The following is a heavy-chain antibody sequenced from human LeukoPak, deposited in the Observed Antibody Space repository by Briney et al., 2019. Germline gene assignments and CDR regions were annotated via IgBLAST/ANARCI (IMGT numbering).Heavy chain of an antibody. CDR1: GGTFSSYA. Sequence: GASVKVSCKASGGTFSSYAISWVRQAPGQGLEWMGRIIPIFGTANYAQKFQGRVTITADDADESTSTAYMELSSLRSEDTAVYYCARDPPYYDSSGAPEAFNIWGQGTMVTVSS. V-gene: IGHV1-69*13. J-gene: IGHJ3*02. CDR3: ARDPPYYDSSGAPEAFNI. CDR2: IIPIFGTA. D-gene: IGHD3-22*01.